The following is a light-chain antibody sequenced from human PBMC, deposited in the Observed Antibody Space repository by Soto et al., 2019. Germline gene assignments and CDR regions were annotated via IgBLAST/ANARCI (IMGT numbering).Light chain of an antibody. V-gene: IGKV3-20*01. CDR3: QQFGSSPYT. Sequence: EILLTQSPAPLPLSPGERATLSCRSSQSLTSSYLAWYQQKLGKAPRLLIYGASSRATGIPDRFSGSASGTNFTITISRLEPEAFAVYYCQQFGSSPYTFGQGTKVESK. J-gene: IGKJ2*01. CDR2: GAS. CDR1: QSLTSSY.